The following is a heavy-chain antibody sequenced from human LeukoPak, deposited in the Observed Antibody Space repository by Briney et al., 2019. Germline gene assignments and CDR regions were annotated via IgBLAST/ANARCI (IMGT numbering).Heavy chain of an antibody. V-gene: IGHV3-20*04. CDR1: GFTFDDYG. D-gene: IGHD2-2*02. CDR2: INWNGGST. Sequence: PGGSLRLSCAASGFTFDDYGMSWVRQAPGKGLEWVSGINWNGGSTGYADSVKGRFTISRDNAKNSLYLQMNSLRDEDTALYYCARDCVVVVPAAILYNYYYYMDVWGKGTTVTVSS. J-gene: IGHJ6*03. CDR3: ARDCVVVVPAAILYNYYYYMDV.